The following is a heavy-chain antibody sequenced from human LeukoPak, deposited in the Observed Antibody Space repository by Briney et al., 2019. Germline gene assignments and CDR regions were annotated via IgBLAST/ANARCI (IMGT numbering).Heavy chain of an antibody. CDR1: GFTFSSYW. Sequence: GGSLRLSCAASGFTFSSYWMHWVRQAPGKGLMWVSRINSDGSRTTYADSVRGRFTISRDSAKSTLYLQMNSLRAEDTAVYYCARVRDDYTYFDCWGQGTLVTVSS. V-gene: IGHV3-74*01. J-gene: IGHJ4*02. CDR3: ARVRDDYTYFDC. D-gene: IGHD4-11*01. CDR2: INSDGSRT.